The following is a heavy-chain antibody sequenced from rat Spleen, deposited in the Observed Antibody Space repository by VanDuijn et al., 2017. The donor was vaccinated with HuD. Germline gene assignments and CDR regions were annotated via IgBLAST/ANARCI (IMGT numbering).Heavy chain of an antibody. J-gene: IGHJ1*01. Sequence: EVQLQESGPGLVKPSQSLSLTCSVTGYSITSNYWGWIRKFPGNKMEWIGHISYSGSTSYNPSLKSRISITRDTSKNQFFLQLNSVTTEDTATYYCARYPYYGYTHYWYFDFWGPGTMVTVSS. CDR1: GYSITSNY. CDR3: ARYPYYGYTHYWYFDF. CDR2: ISYSGST. V-gene: IGHV3-1*01. D-gene: IGHD1-9*01.